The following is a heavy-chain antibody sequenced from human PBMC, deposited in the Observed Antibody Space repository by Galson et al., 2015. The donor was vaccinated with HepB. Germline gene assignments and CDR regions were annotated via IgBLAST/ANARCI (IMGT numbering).Heavy chain of an antibody. CDR3: TRENWDYGSARFDY. CDR2: LGDSGVST. V-gene: IGHV3-23*01. D-gene: IGHD3-10*01. Sequence: SLRLSCAASGFTFTRYAVSWVRQAPGKGLEWVSALGDSGVSTYYADSVKGRFTISSDTSKTTVYLQMNSLRAEDTAVYYCTRENWDYGSARFDYWGQGTLVTVSS. J-gene: IGHJ4*02. CDR1: GFTFTRYA.